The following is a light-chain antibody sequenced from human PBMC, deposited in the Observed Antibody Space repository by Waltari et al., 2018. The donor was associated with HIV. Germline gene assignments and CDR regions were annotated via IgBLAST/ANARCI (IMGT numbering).Light chain of an antibody. CDR2: EVN. V-gene: IGLV2-23*02. CDR3: CSYAGSSIP. CDR1: SSDVGSYNL. Sequence: QSALTQPASVSGSFGQSITSSCTGSSSDVGSYNLVSWYQRHPGKAPKLIIYEVNKRPSGVSNRFSGSKSGNTASLTVSGLQAEDEADYYCCSYAGSSIPFGGGTKLTVL. J-gene: IGLJ2*01.